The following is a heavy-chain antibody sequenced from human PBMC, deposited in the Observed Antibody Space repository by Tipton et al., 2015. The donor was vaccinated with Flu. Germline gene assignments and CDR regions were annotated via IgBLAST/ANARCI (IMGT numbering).Heavy chain of an antibody. CDR1: GGSISRSDYY. CDR2: VSYSGTA. J-gene: IGHJ4*02. CDR3: ASRGTEDSFPVDH. V-gene: IGHV4-39*07. Sequence: LVQPSETLSLTCSVSGGSISRSDYYWGWIRQPPGKGLEWIGTVSYSGTAYYNPSLQSRLTISLDTSKNHFSLKLKSATATDTAVYYCASRGTEDSFPVDHWGQGTLVTVSS. D-gene: IGHD3-16*01.